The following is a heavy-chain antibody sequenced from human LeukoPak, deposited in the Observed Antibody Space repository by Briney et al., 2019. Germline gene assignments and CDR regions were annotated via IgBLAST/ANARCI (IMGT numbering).Heavy chain of an antibody. V-gene: IGHV3-33*06. Sequence: GGSLRLSCAASRFSFSKYAMHWVRQAPAKGVARVAVICFDGRETFYADSVKGRFTTSRDNSKNTLYLQMNSLRAEDTALYYCVKDRTVAGTDARYYFYYWGEGTLVTVSP. CDR1: RFSFSKYA. D-gene: IGHD6-19*01. J-gene: IGHJ4*02. CDR2: ICFDGRET. CDR3: VKDRTVAGTDARYYFYY.